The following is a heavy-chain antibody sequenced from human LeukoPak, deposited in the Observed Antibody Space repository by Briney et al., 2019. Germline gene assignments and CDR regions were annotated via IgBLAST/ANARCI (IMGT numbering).Heavy chain of an antibody. CDR2: IRSKAYGGTT. CDR3: TRVGGLRFLEWLYDY. J-gene: IGHJ4*02. CDR1: GFTFGDYA. Sequence: GGSLRLSCTASGFTFGDYAMSWVRQAPGKGLEWVGFIRSKAYGGTTEYAASVKGRFTITRDDSKSIAYLQMNSLKTEDTAVYYCTRVGGLRFLEWLYDYWGQGTLVTVSS. V-gene: IGHV3-49*04. D-gene: IGHD3-3*01.